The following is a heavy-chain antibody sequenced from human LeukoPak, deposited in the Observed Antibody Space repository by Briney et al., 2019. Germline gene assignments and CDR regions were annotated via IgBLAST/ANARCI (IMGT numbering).Heavy chain of an antibody. J-gene: IGHJ4*02. CDR1: GFTVSSNY. D-gene: IGHD6-13*01. V-gene: IGHV3-53*01. CDR2: IYSGGST. Sequence: GGSLRLSCAASGFTVSSNYMSWVRQAPGKGLEWVSVIYSGGSTYYADSVKGRFTISRDNSKDILYLQMNSLRAEDTAVYYCARDRIGSTWRSVFDSWGQGTLVIVSS. CDR3: ARDRIGSTWRSVFDS.